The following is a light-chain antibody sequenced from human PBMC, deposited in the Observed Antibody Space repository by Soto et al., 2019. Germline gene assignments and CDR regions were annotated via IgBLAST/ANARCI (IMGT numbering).Light chain of an antibody. CDR2: GAA. V-gene: IGKV3-15*01. CDR1: QSGSSN. CDR3: QQYHNWPA. Sequence: EIVMTQSPATLSVSPGGRAILSCRASQSGSSNLAWYQQKPGQAPRLLIYGAATRATGIPARFSGSGSGTEFTLTISSLQSDDIAAYYCQQYHNWPAFGQGTKVDIK. J-gene: IGKJ1*01.